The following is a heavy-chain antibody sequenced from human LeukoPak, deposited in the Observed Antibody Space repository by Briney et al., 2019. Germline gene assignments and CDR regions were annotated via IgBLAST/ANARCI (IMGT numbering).Heavy chain of an antibody. Sequence: PGGSLRLSCAASGFTFSSYWMSWVRQAPGKWLEWVANIKEDGNEKYYVDSVRGRFTMSRDNAKNSLHLQMNSLRAEDTAVYYCARDPYDSWSGFDYWGQGTLVTVSS. J-gene: IGHJ4*02. V-gene: IGHV3-7*01. D-gene: IGHD3-3*01. CDR1: GFTFSSYW. CDR2: IKEDGNEK. CDR3: ARDPYDSWSGFDY.